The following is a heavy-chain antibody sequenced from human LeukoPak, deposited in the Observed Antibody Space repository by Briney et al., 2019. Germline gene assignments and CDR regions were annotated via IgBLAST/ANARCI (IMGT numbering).Heavy chain of an antibody. J-gene: IGHJ3*02. D-gene: IGHD3-22*01. CDR2: IYYSGST. CDR3: ARESNYDSSGYLLDI. Sequence: SETLSLTCTVSGGSISSYYWSWIRQPPGKGLEWIGYIYYSGSTDYNPSLKSRVTISIDTSKNQFSLRPSSVTAADTAVYYCARESNYDSSGYLLDIWGQGTMVTVSS. CDR1: GGSISSYY. V-gene: IGHV4-59*01.